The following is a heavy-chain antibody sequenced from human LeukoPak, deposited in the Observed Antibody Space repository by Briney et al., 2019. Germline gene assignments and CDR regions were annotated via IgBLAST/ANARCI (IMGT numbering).Heavy chain of an antibody. CDR2: IYHSGST. J-gene: IGHJ3*02. Sequence: SETLSLTCAVSGYSLSSGYYWGWIRQPPGKGVEWIGSIYHSGSTYYNPSLKSRVTISVDTSKNQFSLKLSSVTAADTAVYYCARHSYNDILTGYSPRDAFDIWGQGTMVTVSS. CDR1: GYSLSSGYY. CDR3: ARHSYNDILTGYSPRDAFDI. V-gene: IGHV4-38-2*01. D-gene: IGHD3-9*01.